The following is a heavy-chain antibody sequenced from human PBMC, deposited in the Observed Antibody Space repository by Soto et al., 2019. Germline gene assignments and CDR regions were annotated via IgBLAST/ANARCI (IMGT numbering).Heavy chain of an antibody. CDR1: GFTFSDHY. V-gene: IGHV3-72*01. Sequence: EVQLVESGGGLVQPGGSLRLSCATSGFTFSDHYLEWVRQAPGKGLEWVGRSRNRAQSYTTEYAASVKGRFTISRDDSKNSLYLQVNSVTTDDTAVYYCVLWVRGVINYWGQGTLVTVSS. CDR3: VLWVRGVINY. CDR2: SRNRAQSYTT. D-gene: IGHD3-10*01. J-gene: IGHJ4*02.